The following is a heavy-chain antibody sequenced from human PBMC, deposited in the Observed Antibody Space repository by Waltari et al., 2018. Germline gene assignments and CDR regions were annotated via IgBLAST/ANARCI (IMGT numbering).Heavy chain of an antibody. V-gene: IGHV4-4*07. CDR1: GGSIRNYF. Sequence: QVQLQESGPGLVKPSETLSLTCTVSGGSIRNYFWRWIRQPAGKGLEWIGRFYIGETANYNPSLKRRVAMSVDPSNNQFSLEVNAGTAADTAMYFCARGGDRISASGRNAYDIWGQGTMVIVSS. CDR3: ARGGDRISASGRNAYDI. J-gene: IGHJ3*02. D-gene: IGHD2-15*01. CDR2: FYIGETA.